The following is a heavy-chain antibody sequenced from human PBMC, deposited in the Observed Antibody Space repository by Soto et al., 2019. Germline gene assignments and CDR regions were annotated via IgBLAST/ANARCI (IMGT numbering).Heavy chain of an antibody. V-gene: IGHV1-46*01. CDR3: ARGGTGLEYSSASYDY. J-gene: IGHJ4*02. Sequence: GASVKVSCKASGYTFTNNYVVWVRQAPGRGLEWMGIINPSGGSTSYAQKFQGRVTMTRDTSTSTVYMELSSLRSEDTAVYYCARGGTGLEYSSASYDYWGQGTLVTVSS. CDR2: INPSGGST. CDR1: GYTFTNNY. D-gene: IGHD6-6*01.